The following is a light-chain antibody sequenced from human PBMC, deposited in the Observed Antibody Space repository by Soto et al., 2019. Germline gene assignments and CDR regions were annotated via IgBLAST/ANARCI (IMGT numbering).Light chain of an antibody. V-gene: IGKV3-11*01. Sequence: EIVLTQSPATLSVSPGERATLSCRASQSAGTYLAWYQQKPGQAPRLLIHGASTRATGIPGRFSGSGSGTDFTLTISSLEPEDFAVYYCQQRSNWPPITFGQGTRLEI. J-gene: IGKJ5*01. CDR3: QQRSNWPPIT. CDR1: QSAGTY. CDR2: GAS.